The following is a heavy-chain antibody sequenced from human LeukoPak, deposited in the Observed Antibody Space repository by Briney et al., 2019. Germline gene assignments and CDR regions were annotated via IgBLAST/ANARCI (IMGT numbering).Heavy chain of an antibody. CDR1: GFTFSSYA. D-gene: IGHD3-22*01. CDR2: ISYDGTNK. J-gene: IGHJ4*02. V-gene: IGHV3-30*01. CDR3: ARDLTGWGESSGYSDY. Sequence: GRSLRLSCAASGFTFSSYAVHWVRQAPGKGLEWVALISYDGTNKFYEDYVKGRFTISRDNSKNTLFLQVNSLRAEDTAVYSCARDLTGWGESSGYSDYWGQGTLVTVSS.